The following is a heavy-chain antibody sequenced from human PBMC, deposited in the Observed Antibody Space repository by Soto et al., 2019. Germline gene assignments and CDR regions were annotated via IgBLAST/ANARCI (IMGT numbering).Heavy chain of an antibody. V-gene: IGHV1-18*01. D-gene: IGHD4-17*01. Sequence: ASVKVSCKASGYTFTSYGISWVRQAPGQGLEWMGWISAYNGNTNYAQKLQGRVTMTTDTSTSTAYMELRSLRSDDTAVYYRARDLDGYGDYLDYYYYYMDVWGKGTTVTVS. CDR2: ISAYNGNT. CDR3: ARDLDGYGDYLDYYYYYMDV. CDR1: GYTFTSYG. J-gene: IGHJ6*03.